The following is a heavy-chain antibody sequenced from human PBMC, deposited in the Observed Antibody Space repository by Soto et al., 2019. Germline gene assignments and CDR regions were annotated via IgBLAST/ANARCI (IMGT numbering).Heavy chain of an antibody. CDR3: AKSPAVIVVVQQDYYFDY. V-gene: IGHV3-23*01. CDR1: GFTFSSYA. Sequence: GGSLRLSCAASGFTFSSYAMSWVRQAPGKGLEWVSAISGSGGSTYYADSVKGRFTISRDNSKNTLYLQMNSLRAEDTAVYYCAKSPAVIVVVQQDYYFDYWGQGTLVTVSS. CDR2: ISGSGGST. J-gene: IGHJ4*02. D-gene: IGHD3-22*01.